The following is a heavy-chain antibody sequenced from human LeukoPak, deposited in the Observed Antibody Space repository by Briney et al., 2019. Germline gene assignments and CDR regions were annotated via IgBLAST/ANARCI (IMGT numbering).Heavy chain of an antibody. V-gene: IGHV3-7*01. CDR1: GFTFSSYW. D-gene: IGHD2-2*02. Sequence: PGGSLRLSCAASGFTFSSYWMSWVRQAPGKGLEWVANIKQDGSEKYYVDSVKGRFTISRDNAKNSLYLQMNSLRAEDTAVYYCARDSRPATAIPSHYYYGMDVWGQGTTVTVSS. CDR3: ARDSRPATAIPSHYYYGMDV. J-gene: IGHJ6*02. CDR2: IKQDGSEK.